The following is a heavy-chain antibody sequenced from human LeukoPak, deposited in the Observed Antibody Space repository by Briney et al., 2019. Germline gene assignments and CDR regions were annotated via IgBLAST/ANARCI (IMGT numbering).Heavy chain of an antibody. V-gene: IGHV4-39*01. CDR3: ARHCSSTSCHPYVYDAFDI. CDR1: GGSISSYY. J-gene: IGHJ3*02. D-gene: IGHD2-2*01. CDR2: ISYSGST. Sequence: SETLSLTCTVSGGSISSYYWSWIRQPPGKGLEWIGSISYSGSTYYNPSLKSRVTISVDTSKNQFSLKLSSVTAADTAVYYCARHCSSTSCHPYVYDAFDIWGQGTMVTVSS.